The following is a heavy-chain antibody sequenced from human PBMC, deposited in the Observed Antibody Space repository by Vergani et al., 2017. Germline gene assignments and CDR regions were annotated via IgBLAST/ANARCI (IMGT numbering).Heavy chain of an antibody. J-gene: IGHJ5*01. CDR3: VXEKIDLGSYFFHS. CDR1: GFTFTAHG. D-gene: IGHD2/OR15-2a*01. V-gene: IGHV3-23*01. CDR2: ISGQNFRT. Sequence: EVQLLESGGGSAQPGESLRLSCVASGFTFTAHGLNWVRQAPGKGLEWVSGISGQNFRTQYADSVEGRFTISRDNSKNTVFLQMHSLRAEDTAIYYCVXEKIDLGSYFFHSWGHGILVTVSS.